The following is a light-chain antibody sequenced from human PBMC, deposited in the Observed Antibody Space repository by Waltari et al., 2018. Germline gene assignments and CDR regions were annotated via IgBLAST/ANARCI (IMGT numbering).Light chain of an antibody. V-gene: IGKV1-39*01. CDR1: QSIATY. CDR2: AAS. J-gene: IGKJ4*01. CDR3: QQSYSMFALT. Sequence: DIQMTQSPSSLSASVGDRVTITCRASQSIATYFSWYQQKPGTAPKFLIYAASGLQSGVPSRFSGSGSGTDFTLTISSLQPEDFATYYCQQSYSMFALTFGGGTKVEIK.